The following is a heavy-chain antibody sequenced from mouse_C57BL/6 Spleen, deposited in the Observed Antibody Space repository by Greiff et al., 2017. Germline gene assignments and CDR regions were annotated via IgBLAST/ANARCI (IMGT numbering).Heavy chain of an antibody. D-gene: IGHD2-4*01. CDR1: GFTLTSYA. CDR3: ARIGLRQAWFAY. J-gene: IGHJ3*01. CDR2: IWTGGGT. Sequence: VQLKESGPGLVAPSQSLSITCTASGFTLTSYAISWVRPPPGKGLEWLGVIWTGGGTNSNSALKSRLSISKANDTSQVFLKMHSMQTDDTARYYYARIGLRQAWFAYWGQGTLVTVSA. V-gene: IGHV2-9-1*01.